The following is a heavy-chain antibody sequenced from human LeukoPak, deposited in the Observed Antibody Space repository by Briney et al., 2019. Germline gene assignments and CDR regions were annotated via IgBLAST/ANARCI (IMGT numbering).Heavy chain of an antibody. V-gene: IGHV3-7*03. J-gene: IGHJ5*02. D-gene: IGHD2/OR15-2a*01. CDR1: GFTFSYYS. CDR2: IKQDGSEK. CDR3: AREDLNNWFDP. Sequence: GGSPRLSCVASGFTFSYYSMSWVRQAPGKGLEWVANIKQDGSEKYYVDSVKGRFTISRDNAKNSLYLQMNSLRAEDTAVYYCAREDLNNWFDPWGQGTLVTVSS.